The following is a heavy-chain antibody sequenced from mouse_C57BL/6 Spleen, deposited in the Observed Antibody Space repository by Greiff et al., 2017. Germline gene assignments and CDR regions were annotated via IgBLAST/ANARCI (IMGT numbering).Heavy chain of an antibody. CDR2: INPNYGTP. D-gene: IGHD1-1*01. V-gene: IGHV1-39*01. CDR1: GYSFTDYN. J-gene: IGHJ3*01. CDR3: ASGITTVVAKAY. Sequence: VQLKQPGPELVKPGASVKISCKASGYSFTDYNMNWVKPSNGKSLEWIGVINPNYGTPSYNQKCKGKATLTVDKSSSTAYMQLNSLTSEDSAVYYCASGITTVVAKAYWGQGTLGTVSA.